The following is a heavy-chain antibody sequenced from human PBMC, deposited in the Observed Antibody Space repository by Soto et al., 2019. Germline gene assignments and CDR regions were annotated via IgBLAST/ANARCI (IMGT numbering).Heavy chain of an antibody. Sequence: GGSLRLSCAASGFTFSSYSMNWVRRAPGRGLEWVSYISSSSSTIYYADSVKGRFTISRDNAKNSLYLQMNSLRAEDTAVYYCAREGTYYDILTGPSWFDPWGQGTLVTVSS. CDR3: AREGTYYDILTGPSWFDP. CDR2: ISSSSSTI. J-gene: IGHJ5*02. D-gene: IGHD3-9*01. CDR1: GFTFSSYS. V-gene: IGHV3-48*01.